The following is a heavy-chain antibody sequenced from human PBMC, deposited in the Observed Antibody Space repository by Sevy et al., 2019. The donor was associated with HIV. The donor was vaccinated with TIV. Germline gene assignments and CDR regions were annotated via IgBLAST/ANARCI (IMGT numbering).Heavy chain of an antibody. V-gene: IGHV3-30*02. CDR1: IFTFNIYG. CDR2: MRKDGLTT. D-gene: IGHD3-16*01. Sequence: GGSLRLSCAASIFTFNIYGMQWVRQAPGKGLEWVAYMRKDGLTTYYADSVKGRFTISRDSSKNTLYLQMNSLRIEDAALYYCTRETTYYDASGPVPGDIWGQGTTVTVSS. CDR3: TRETTYYDASGPVPGDI. J-gene: IGHJ6*02.